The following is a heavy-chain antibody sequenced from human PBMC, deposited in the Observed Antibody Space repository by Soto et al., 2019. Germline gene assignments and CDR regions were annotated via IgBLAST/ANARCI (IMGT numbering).Heavy chain of an antibody. Sequence: SETLSLTCSVSGGTISSYYWSWIRQPPGRGLEWIGYVYYTGNTNYNPSLKSRVTITIDTSKTQFSLKLRSVTGADTAVYFCARSISARPEADIWGQGTMVTVPS. CDR3: ARSISARPEADI. J-gene: IGHJ3*02. V-gene: IGHV4-59*01. CDR1: GGTISSYY. D-gene: IGHD6-6*01. CDR2: VYYTGNT.